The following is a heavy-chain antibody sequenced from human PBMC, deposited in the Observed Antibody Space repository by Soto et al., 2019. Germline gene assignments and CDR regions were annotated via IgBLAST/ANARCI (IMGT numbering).Heavy chain of an antibody. V-gene: IGHV4-31*03. D-gene: IGHD5-12*01. J-gene: IGHJ6*03. CDR2: IHDSGGT. CDR3: ARKDSGYADYMAV. CDR1: GGSISRGGYS. Sequence: QVQLQESGPGLVKPSQTLSLTCTVSGGSISRGGYSWSWIRQHPGTGPEWIGYIHDSGGTYYNPARQSRVTISVDTSENQYSLRLSPVTAADTAVYYCARKDSGYADYMAVWGEGTTVTVSS.